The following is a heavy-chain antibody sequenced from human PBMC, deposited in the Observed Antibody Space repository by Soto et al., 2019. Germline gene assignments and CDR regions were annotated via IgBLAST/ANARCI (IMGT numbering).Heavy chain of an antibody. CDR1: GGSISSGAYY. CDR2: IFYSGST. CDR3: ARTTPEGWFDP. V-gene: IGHV4-31*03. Sequence: QVQLQESGPGLVMPSQTLSLTCTVSGGSISSGAYYWSWIRQHPGKGLEWIGYIFYSGSTYYNPSLKSRVTISLHTSENPFSLKLNSVTAADTAVYYCARTTPEGWFDPWGQGTLVTVSS. D-gene: IGHD4-17*01. J-gene: IGHJ5*02.